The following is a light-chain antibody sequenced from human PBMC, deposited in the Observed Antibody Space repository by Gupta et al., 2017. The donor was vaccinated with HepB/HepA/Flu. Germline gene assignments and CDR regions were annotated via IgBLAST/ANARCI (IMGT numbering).Light chain of an antibody. J-gene: IGLJ2*01. CDR1: SGDVDGYNF. V-gene: IGLV2-11*01. Sequence: SALSQPRSVSGSPRQSVTISCTGTSGDVDGYNFVSWYRLHPGKPPKLLIYDVCKRPSGVPDRFSGSKSGTTASLTISGLQAEDEADYHCCSYAGSNTVVFGGGTKLTVL. CDR2: DVC. CDR3: CSYAGSNTVV.